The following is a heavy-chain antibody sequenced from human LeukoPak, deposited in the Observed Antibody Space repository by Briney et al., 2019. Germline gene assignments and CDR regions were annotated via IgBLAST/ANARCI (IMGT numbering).Heavy chain of an antibody. Sequence: GGSLRLSCAASGFTFSSYGMHWVRQAPAKGLEWVAVIWYDGSNKYYADSVKGRFTISRDNSKNTLYLQMNSLRAEDTAVYYCARDDGSSWYAPVYWGQGTLVTVSS. CDR3: ARDDGSSWYAPVY. V-gene: IGHV3-33*01. CDR1: GFTFSSYG. J-gene: IGHJ4*02. CDR2: IWYDGSNK. D-gene: IGHD6-13*01.